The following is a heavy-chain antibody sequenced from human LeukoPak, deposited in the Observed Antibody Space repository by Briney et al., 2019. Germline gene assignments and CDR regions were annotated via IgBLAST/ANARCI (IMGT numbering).Heavy chain of an antibody. J-gene: IGHJ3*02. Sequence: PGGSLRLSCAASGFTFSSYSMNWVRQAPGKGLEWVSYISSSSSTIYYADSVKGRFTISRDNSKNTLYLQMNSLRAEDTAVYYCARDYYEYDSSLVDAFDIWGQGTMVTVSS. CDR2: ISSSSSTI. D-gene: IGHD3-22*01. CDR3: ARDYYEYDSSLVDAFDI. V-gene: IGHV3-48*01. CDR1: GFTFSSYS.